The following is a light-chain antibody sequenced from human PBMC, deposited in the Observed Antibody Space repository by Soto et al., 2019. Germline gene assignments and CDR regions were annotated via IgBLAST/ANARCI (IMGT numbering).Light chain of an antibody. V-gene: IGKV1-12*01. CDR2: AAS. CDR3: QQADTFPLT. CDR1: QGISSW. Sequence: DIQMTQSPSSVSASVGDRVTITCRASQGISSWVAWYQQKPGKAPNLLIYAASSLQSGVPSRFSGSGSGTEFTLTISSLLPEDSATYYCQQADTFPLTFGGGTMVEIK. J-gene: IGKJ4*01.